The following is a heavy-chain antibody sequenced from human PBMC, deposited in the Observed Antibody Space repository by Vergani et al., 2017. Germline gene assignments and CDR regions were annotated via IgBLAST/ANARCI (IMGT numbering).Heavy chain of an antibody. J-gene: IGHJ4*02. D-gene: IGHD6-13*01. CDR1: GGSFSGYY. Sequence: QVQLQQWGAGLLKPSETLSLTCAVYGGSFSGYYWSWIRQPPGKGLEWIGEINHSGSTNYNPSLKSRVTISVDTSKNQFSLKLSSVTAADTAVYYCARAWRGAAAGLYWGQGTLVTVSS. V-gene: IGHV4-34*01. CDR3: ARAWRGAAAGLY. CDR2: INHSGST.